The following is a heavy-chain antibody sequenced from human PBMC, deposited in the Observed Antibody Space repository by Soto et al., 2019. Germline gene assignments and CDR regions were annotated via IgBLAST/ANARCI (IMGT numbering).Heavy chain of an antibody. V-gene: IGHV3-13*04. J-gene: IGHJ6*02. CDR2: IGTAGDT. Sequence: EVQLVESGGGLVQPGGSLRLSCAASGFTFSSYDMHWVRQATGKGLEWVSAIGTAGDTYYPGSVKGRFTISRENAKNSLYLQMNSLRPGDTAVYYCARAQSSSGWSRSYYYGMDVWGQGTTVTVSS. D-gene: IGHD6-19*01. CDR3: ARAQSSSGWSRSYYYGMDV. CDR1: GFTFSSYD.